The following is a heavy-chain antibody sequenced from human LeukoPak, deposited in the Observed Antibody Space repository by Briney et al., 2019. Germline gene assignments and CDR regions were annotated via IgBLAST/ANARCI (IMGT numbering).Heavy chain of an antibody. V-gene: IGHV1-18*01. D-gene: IGHD6-6*01. CDR1: GYTFTSYG. CDR2: ISAYNGNT. J-gene: IGHJ6*03. Sequence: ASVKVSCKASGYTFTSYGISWVRQAPGQGLEWMGWISAYNGNTNYAQKPQGRVTMSTDTSTSTAYMELRSLRSDDTAVYYCARVGGKQLDYYYYYMDVWGKGTTVTVSS. CDR3: ARVGGKQLDYYYYYMDV.